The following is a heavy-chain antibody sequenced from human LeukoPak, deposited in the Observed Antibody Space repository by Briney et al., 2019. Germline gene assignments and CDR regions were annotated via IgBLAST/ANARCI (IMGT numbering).Heavy chain of an antibody. CDR1: NGSISIYY. V-gene: IGHV4-4*07. Sequence: SETLSLTCTVSNGSISIYYWSWVRQPAGKGLEWIGRISASGSTNYNPSLKSRVTMSLDTSKNQFSLKLSSVTAADTAVYYCAREITVTRPFDYWGPGTLVTVSS. J-gene: IGHJ4*02. D-gene: IGHD4-17*01. CDR3: AREITVTRPFDY. CDR2: ISASGST.